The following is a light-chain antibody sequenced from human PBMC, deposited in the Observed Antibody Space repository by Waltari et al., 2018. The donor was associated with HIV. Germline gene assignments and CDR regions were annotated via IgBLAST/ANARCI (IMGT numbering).Light chain of an antibody. CDR1: SSDVGDYNS. CDR3: CSYAGTYTYV. V-gene: IGLV2-11*01. CDR2: DVS. Sequence: QSALTQPRPVSGSPGQPVPISCTGPSSDVGDYNSVSWYQQHPGKAPKLRIYDVSKWPPGVPDRFSGSKSGNTASLTISGLQAEDEADYYCCSYAGTYTYVFGTGTKVTVL. J-gene: IGLJ1*01.